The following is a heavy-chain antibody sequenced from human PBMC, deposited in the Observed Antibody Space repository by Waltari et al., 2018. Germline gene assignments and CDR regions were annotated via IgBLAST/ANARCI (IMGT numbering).Heavy chain of an antibody. CDR2: IQYDGTNK. V-gene: IGHV3-30*02. Sequence: VERVESGGGVGQSGGSLRLACAAAGLTFRTYGMHWVRQAPGKGLEWVAFIQYDGTNKYYADSVKGRFTISRDNSKNTLYLQMNSLRSEDTAVYFCAANWNYGGVYWGQGTLVAVSS. CDR1: GLTFRTYG. J-gene: IGHJ4*02. D-gene: IGHD1-7*01. CDR3: AANWNYGGVY.